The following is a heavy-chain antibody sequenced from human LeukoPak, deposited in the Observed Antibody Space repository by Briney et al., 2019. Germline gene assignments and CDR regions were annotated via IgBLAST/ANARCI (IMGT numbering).Heavy chain of an antibody. CDR2: IYNIRTT. V-gene: IGHV4-39*07. J-gene: IGHJ3*02. Sequence: PSETLSLTCNVSGGSVTSNNFHWGWIRQPPGKGLEWIGIIYNIRTTSYSPSLKSRVSISVDTSKNQFSLKMTSMTAADTAMYFCAKRMIMVRDAFDRWGPGTMVTVPS. CDR3: AKRMIMVRDAFDR. D-gene: IGHD3-10*01. CDR1: GGSVTSNNFH.